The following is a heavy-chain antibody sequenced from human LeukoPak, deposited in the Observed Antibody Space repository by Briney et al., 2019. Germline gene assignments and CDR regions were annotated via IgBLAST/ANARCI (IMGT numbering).Heavy chain of an antibody. CDR3: ARARWLRAHYYYYGMDV. Sequence: PSETLSLTCAVYGGSFSGYYWSWIRQPPGKGLEWIGEINHSGSTNYNPSPKSRVTISVDTSKNQFSLKLSSVTAADTAVYYCARARWLRAHYYYYGMDVWGQGTTVTVSS. CDR2: INHSGST. V-gene: IGHV4-34*01. CDR1: GGSFSGYY. D-gene: IGHD5-12*01. J-gene: IGHJ6*02.